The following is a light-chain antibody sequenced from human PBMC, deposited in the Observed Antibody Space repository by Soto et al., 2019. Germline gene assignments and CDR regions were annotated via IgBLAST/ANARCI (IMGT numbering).Light chain of an antibody. CDR2: AAS. J-gene: IGKJ2*01. Sequence: KSPATVPACIGKRGTITCRASQNINIYLNWYQQKPGKAPQALIYAASSLQSGVPSRFTGSGSGTDFTLTICSLQAEDFGTYFRQQGNSTPPTFG. V-gene: IGKV1-39*01. CDR1: QNINIY. CDR3: QQGNSTPPT.